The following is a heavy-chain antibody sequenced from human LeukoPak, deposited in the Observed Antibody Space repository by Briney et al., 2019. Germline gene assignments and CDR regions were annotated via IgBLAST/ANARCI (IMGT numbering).Heavy chain of an antibody. CDR1: GFTFSSYA. CDR3: AKDESYGDCVDY. CDR2: ISGSGGST. J-gene: IGHJ4*02. Sequence: TGGSLRLSCAASGFTFSSYAMSWVRQAPGKGLEWVSAISGSGGSTYYADSVKGRFTISRDNSKNTLYLQMNSLRAEDTAVYYCAKDESYGDCVDYWGQGTLVTVSS. D-gene: IGHD4-17*01. V-gene: IGHV3-23*01.